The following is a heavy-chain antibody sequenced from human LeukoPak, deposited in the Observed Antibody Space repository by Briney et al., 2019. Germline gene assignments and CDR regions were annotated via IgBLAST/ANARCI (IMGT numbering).Heavy chain of an antibody. J-gene: IGHJ4*02. CDR3: ARHPKVRGVTGPYFDY. CDR2: IYYSGST. Sequence: PSETLSLTCTVSGGSISSISYYWGWIRQPPGKGLEWIGSIYYSGSTYYNPSLKSRVTISVDTSKNQFSLKLSSVTAADTAVYYCARHPKVRGVTGPYFDYWGQGTLVTVSS. V-gene: IGHV4-39*01. CDR1: GGSISSISYY. D-gene: IGHD3-10*01.